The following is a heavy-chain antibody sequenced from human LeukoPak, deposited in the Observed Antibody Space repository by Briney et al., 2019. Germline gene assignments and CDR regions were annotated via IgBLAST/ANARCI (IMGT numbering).Heavy chain of an antibody. CDR3: ARALATNYYDSREWFDP. V-gene: IGHV1-46*01. CDR2: INPSGGST. J-gene: IGHJ5*02. CDR1: GYTFTSYY. D-gene: IGHD3-22*01. Sequence: ASVKVSCKASGYTFTSYYMHWVRQAPGQGLEWMGIINPSGGSTSYAQKFQGRVTMTRDMSTSTVYMELSSLRSEDTAVYYCARALATNYYDSREWFDPWGQGTLVTVSS.